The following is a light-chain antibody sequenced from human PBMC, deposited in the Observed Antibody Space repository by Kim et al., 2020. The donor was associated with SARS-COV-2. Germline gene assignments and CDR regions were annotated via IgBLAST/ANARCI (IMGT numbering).Light chain of an antibody. CDR2: DVS. Sequence: PCHVICISFTGTNSDVGVYNYVYWYQQPPGQAPKLMIYDVSKRPSGVSNRFSGSKSGNTASLTISGLQAEDEADYYCSSYTTTSTLFGGGTKVTVL. V-gene: IGLV2-14*04. CDR1: NSDVGVYNY. J-gene: IGLJ2*01. CDR3: SSYTTTSTL.